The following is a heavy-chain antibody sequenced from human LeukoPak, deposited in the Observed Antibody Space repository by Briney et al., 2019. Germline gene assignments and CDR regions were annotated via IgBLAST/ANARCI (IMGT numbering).Heavy chain of an antibody. D-gene: IGHD3-22*01. Sequence: GSLRLSCAASGFTFSNAWMTWIRQPPGKGLEWIGYIYYSGSTNYNPSLKSRVTISVDTSKNQFSLKLSSVTAADTAVYYCARGDPQYYYDSSGYYGVIDYWGQGTLVTVSS. CDR2: IYYSGST. CDR1: GFTFSNAW. J-gene: IGHJ4*02. V-gene: IGHV4-59*01. CDR3: ARGDPQYYYDSSGYYGVIDY.